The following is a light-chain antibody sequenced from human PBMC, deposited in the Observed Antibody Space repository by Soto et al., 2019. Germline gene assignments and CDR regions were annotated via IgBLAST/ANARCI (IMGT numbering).Light chain of an antibody. J-gene: IGKJ4*01. CDR3: QQYSSWPLS. CDR1: QSVGTD. V-gene: IGKV3D-15*01. Sequence: EIVMTQSPATLSVSPGERATLSCRASQSVGTDLAWYQQKPGQGPRLLIYGASTRATGTPARFSGSGSGTEFTLTISSLQSEDFALYYCQQYSSWPLSFGRGTKVDI. CDR2: GAS.